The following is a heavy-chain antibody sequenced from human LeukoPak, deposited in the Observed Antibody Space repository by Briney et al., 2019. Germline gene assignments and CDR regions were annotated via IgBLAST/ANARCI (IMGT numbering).Heavy chain of an antibody. CDR3: ARSFGYSSSRNWFDP. CDR2: IYYSGST. V-gene: IGHV4-59*01. Sequence: SETLSLTCTVSGGSISSYYWSWIRQPPGKGLEWIGYIYYSGSTNYNPSLKSRVTISVDTSKNQFSLKLSSVTAADTAVYYCARSFGYSSSRNWFDPWGQGTLVTVSS. D-gene: IGHD6-13*01. CDR1: GGSISSYY. J-gene: IGHJ5*02.